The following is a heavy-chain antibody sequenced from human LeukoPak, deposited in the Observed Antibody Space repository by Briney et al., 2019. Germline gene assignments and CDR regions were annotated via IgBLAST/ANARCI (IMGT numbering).Heavy chain of an antibody. Sequence: PSETLSLTCTVSGGSISSRKNYWGWIRQPPGKGLEWIGSIYYSGGTYYNPSLKRRVTMSIDTSKKQFSLNLSSVTAADTAVYYCARQRSYGSGIDYWGQGTLVTVSS. V-gene: IGHV4-39*01. J-gene: IGHJ4*02. CDR2: IYYSGGT. D-gene: IGHD3-10*01. CDR3: ARQRSYGSGIDY. CDR1: GGSISSRKNY.